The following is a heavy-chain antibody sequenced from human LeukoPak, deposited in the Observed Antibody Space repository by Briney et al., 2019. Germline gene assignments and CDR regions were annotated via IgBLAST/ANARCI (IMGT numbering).Heavy chain of an antibody. CDR2: IDPNTGGT. V-gene: IGHV1-2*06. Sequence: ASVKVSCKASGYTFTAYYMNWVRQAPGQGLEWMGRIDPNTGGTNYAQNFQGRVTMTRDTSIGTAYMELSGLRSDDTAMYYCATYSPTGGSGIPGNDSFDYWGQGTVVTVSS. CDR3: ATYSPTGGSGIPGNDSFDY. CDR1: GYTFTAYY. J-gene: IGHJ4*02. D-gene: IGHD4-23*01.